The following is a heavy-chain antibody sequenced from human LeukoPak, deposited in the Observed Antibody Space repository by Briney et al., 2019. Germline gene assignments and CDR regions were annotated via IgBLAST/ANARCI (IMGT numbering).Heavy chain of an antibody. CDR3: ARDHDPNYFDC. D-gene: IGHD3-16*01. CDR2: IYYSGST. J-gene: IGHJ4*02. V-gene: IGHV4-30-4*01. Sequence: SETLSPTCTVSGASISSGDYYWSWLRQPPGKGLEWIGYIYYSGSTYYNPSLKRRVTISVDTSKNQFSLKLSSVTAADTAVYYCARDHDPNYFDCWGQGTLVTVAS. CDR1: GASISSGDYY.